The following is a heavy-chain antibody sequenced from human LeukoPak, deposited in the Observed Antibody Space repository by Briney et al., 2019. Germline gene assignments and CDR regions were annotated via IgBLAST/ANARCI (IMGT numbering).Heavy chain of an antibody. CDR2: IYYSGST. CDR1: GGSISSSSYY. V-gene: IGHV4-39*06. Sequence: PSETLSLTCTVSGGSISSSSYYWGWIRQPPGKGLEWIGSIYYSGSTYYNPSLKSRVTISVDTSKNQFPLKLSSVTAADTAVYYCGGGGGYDYEIGYWGQGTLVTVSS. D-gene: IGHD5-12*01. CDR3: GGGGGYDYEIGY. J-gene: IGHJ4*02.